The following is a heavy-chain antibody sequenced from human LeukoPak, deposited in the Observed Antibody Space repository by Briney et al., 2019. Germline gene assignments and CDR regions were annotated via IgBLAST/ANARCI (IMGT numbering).Heavy chain of an antibody. CDR2: ISSSSTTI. V-gene: IGHV3-48*01. J-gene: IGHJ4*02. CDR3: ASGPHYNILTGFYKVRSHLDY. Sequence: GGSLRLSCAASGFTFSSYSMMWVRQAPGKGLEWVSYISSSSTTIYYADSVKGRFTISRDNAKNSVYPQMNGLRAEDTAVYYCASGPHYNILTGFYKVRSHLDYWGQGTLVTVSS. D-gene: IGHD3-9*01. CDR1: GFTFSSYS.